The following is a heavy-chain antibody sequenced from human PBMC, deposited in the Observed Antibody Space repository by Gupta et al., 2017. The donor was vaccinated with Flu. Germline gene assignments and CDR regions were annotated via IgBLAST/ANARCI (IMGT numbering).Heavy chain of an antibody. V-gene: IGHV3-15*01. CDR1: GFIFSNAW. CDR3: NTGASEALGF. CDR2: IKSEFDGGTT. Sequence: EVQLVESGGGLVQPGGSLRLSCAASGFIFSNAWMSWVRQPPGKGLECVGLIKSEFDGGTTVYAAPVRGRFTISRDDSKSTVYLQMDSLKTEDAGVYYCNTGASEALGFWGQGALVTVSS. J-gene: IGHJ4*02.